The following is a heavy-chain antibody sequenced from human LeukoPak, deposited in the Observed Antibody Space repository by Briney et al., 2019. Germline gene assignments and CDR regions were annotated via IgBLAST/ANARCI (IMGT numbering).Heavy chain of an antibody. CDR3: ARDFRSYDILTGDPSELEP. CDR2: INPSNGNT. V-gene: IGHV1-18*01. J-gene: IGHJ5*02. Sequence: VSVKVPCKASGYTFTSYGISWVRQAPGQGLEWMGWINPSNGNTNYAQKLQGRVTMTTDTSTSTAYMELRSLRSDDTAVYYCARDFRSYDILTGDPSELEPWGQGTLVTVPT. CDR1: GYTFTSYG. D-gene: IGHD3-9*01.